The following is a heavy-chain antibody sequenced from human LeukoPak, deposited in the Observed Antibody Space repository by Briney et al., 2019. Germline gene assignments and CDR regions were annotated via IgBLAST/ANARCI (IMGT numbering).Heavy chain of an antibody. CDR3: ATDGIWNDVGFWFDP. V-gene: IGHV1-24*01. J-gene: IGHJ5*02. D-gene: IGHD1-1*01. CDR2: FDPEDGET. Sequence: ASVKVSCKVSGYTLTELSMHWVRQAPGKGLEWMGGFDPEDGETIYAQKFQGRVTRTEDTSTDTAYMELSSLRSEDTAVYYCATDGIWNDVGFWFDPWGQGTLVTVSS. CDR1: GYTLTELS.